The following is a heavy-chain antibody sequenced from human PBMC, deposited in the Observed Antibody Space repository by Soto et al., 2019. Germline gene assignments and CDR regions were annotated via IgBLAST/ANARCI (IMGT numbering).Heavy chain of an antibody. CDR3: AKDIKWNLPAGYLDN. V-gene: IGHV3-9*01. J-gene: IGHJ4*02. CDR1: GFTFDDHA. D-gene: IGHD1-1*01. CDR2: ISWNSGYI. Sequence: SLRLACLASGFTFDDHAMHGVRQAPGKGLEWVSGISWNSGYIGYSDSVKGRFTISRDNAKNSVHLQMNSLRAEDTAFYYCAKDIKWNLPAGYLDNWGQGTLVTVSS.